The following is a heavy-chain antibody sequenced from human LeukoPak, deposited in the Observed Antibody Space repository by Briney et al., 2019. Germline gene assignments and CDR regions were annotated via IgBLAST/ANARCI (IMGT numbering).Heavy chain of an antibody. CDR3: ARGYYYDSSGYYYAKSQYFQH. CDR2: IIPIFGTA. V-gene: IGHV1-69*13. Sequence: GASVKVSCKASGGTFSSYAISWVRQAPGQGLEWMGGIIPIFGTANYAQKFQGRVTITADESTSTAYMELSSLRSEDTAVYYCARGYYYDSSGYYYAKSQYFQHWGQGTLVTVSS. CDR1: GGTFSSYA. J-gene: IGHJ1*01. D-gene: IGHD3-22*01.